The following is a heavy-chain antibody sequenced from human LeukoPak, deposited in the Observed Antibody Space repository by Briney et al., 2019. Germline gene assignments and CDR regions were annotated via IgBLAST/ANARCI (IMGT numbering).Heavy chain of an antibody. CDR1: GETFSGFY. D-gene: IGHD3-16*02. Sequence: SETLSLTCAVYGETFSGFYWNWIRRPPGKGLEWIGEINHSGTTNYSPSLMSRVIISTDTSKNQFSVRLMSVTASDTAVYYCARGPSHGGKYRFFFADWGQETLVAVSS. J-gene: IGHJ4*02. V-gene: IGHV4-34*01. CDR2: INHSGTT. CDR3: ARGPSHGGKYRFFFAD.